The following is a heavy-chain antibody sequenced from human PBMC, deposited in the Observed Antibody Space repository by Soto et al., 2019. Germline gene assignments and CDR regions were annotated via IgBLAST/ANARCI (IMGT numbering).Heavy chain of an antibody. CDR3: ARSPRGYGDYDVRFGTRFDP. CDR2: IYYSGST. Sequence: PSETLSLACTVSGGSISSYYWSWIRQPPGKGLEWIGYIYYSGSTNYNPSLKSRVTISVDTSKNQFSLKLSSVTAADTAVYYCARSPRGYGDYDVRFGTRFDPWGQGTLVTLSS. CDR1: GGSISSYY. D-gene: IGHD4-17*01. V-gene: IGHV4-59*01. J-gene: IGHJ5*02.